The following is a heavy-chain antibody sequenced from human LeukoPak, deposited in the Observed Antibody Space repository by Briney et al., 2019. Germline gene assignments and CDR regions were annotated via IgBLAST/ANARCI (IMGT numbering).Heavy chain of an antibody. Sequence: ASVKVSCTASGDTFTSYDINWVRQPTAQGLEWMGWMNPNSGNSGYAQKFQGRVTMTRNTSISTAYMELSSLRSEDTAVYYCARGREYSSGWYPNTWGQGTLVTVSS. CDR2: MNPNSGNS. CDR1: GDTFTSYD. V-gene: IGHV1-8*01. J-gene: IGHJ5*02. D-gene: IGHD6-19*01. CDR3: ARGREYSSGWYPNT.